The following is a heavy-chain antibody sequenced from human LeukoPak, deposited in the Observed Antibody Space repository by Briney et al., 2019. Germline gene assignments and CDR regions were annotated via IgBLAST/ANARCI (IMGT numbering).Heavy chain of an antibody. CDR3: ASKSSGWSHYYYYYMDV. V-gene: IGHV1-69*13. CDR2: IIPIFGTA. D-gene: IGHD6-19*01. J-gene: IGHJ6*03. Sequence: GASVKVSCKASGGTFSSYAISWVRQAPGQGLEWMGGIIPIFGTANYAQKFQGRVTITADESTSTAYMELSSLRSEDTAVYYCASKSSGWSHYYYYYMDVWGKGTTVTVSS. CDR1: GGTFSSYA.